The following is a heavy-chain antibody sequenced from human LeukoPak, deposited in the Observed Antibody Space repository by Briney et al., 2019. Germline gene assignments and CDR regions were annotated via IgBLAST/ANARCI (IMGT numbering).Heavy chain of an antibody. Sequence: SGTLSLTCGVSGGSISSTNWWSWVRQPPGQGLEWIGEISLSGVTNYNPSLKSRVTMSLDRSKNHLSLTLTSVTAADTAVYYCSRESGAFSPFGYWGQGTLVTASS. CDR2: ISLSGVT. D-gene: IGHD1-26*01. J-gene: IGHJ4*02. V-gene: IGHV4-4*02. CDR1: GGSISSTNW. CDR3: SRESGAFSPFGY.